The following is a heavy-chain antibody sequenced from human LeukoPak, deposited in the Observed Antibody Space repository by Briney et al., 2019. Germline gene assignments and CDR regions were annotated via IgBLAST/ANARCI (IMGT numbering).Heavy chain of an antibody. CDR2: IGSAGNT. Sequence: GESLRLSCAASGFTFSTYDMHWVRQATGKGLEWVSTIGSAGNTYYPGSVKGRFTISRENAKNSLYLQMNSLRAGDTAVYYCARGWGTSGWYVPTIWGQGTMVTVSS. J-gene: IGHJ3*02. V-gene: IGHV3-13*04. CDR3: ARGWGTSGWYVPTI. D-gene: IGHD6-19*01. CDR1: GFTFSTYD.